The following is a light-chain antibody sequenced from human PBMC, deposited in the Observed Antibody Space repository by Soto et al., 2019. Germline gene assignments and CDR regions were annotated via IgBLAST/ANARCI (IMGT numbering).Light chain of an antibody. CDR1: QSVTNS. V-gene: IGKV3-11*01. CDR3: QQHISWPLT. CDR2: DAS. Sequence: EIVLTQSPATLSLSPGERATLSCRASQSVTNSLAWYQQKPGQAPRLLVYDASNRATGIPTRFSGSGSGTDFTLTISNLEPEDFAVYYCQQHISWPLTFGGGTKGEIK. J-gene: IGKJ4*01.